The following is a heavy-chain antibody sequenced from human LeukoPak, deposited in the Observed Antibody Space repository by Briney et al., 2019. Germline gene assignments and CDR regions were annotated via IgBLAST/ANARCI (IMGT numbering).Heavy chain of an antibody. V-gene: IGHV1-18*01. J-gene: IGHJ6*02. CDR2: ISAYNGNT. Sequence: ASVKVSCKASGYTFTSYGISWVRQAPGQGLEWMGWISAYNGNTNYAQKLQGRVTMTTDTSTSTAYMELRSLRSDDTAVYYCARGETYYYGSGGESKEYYYGMDVRGQGTTVTVSS. CDR3: ARGETYYYGSGGESKEYYYGMDV. CDR1: GYTFTSYG. D-gene: IGHD3-10*01.